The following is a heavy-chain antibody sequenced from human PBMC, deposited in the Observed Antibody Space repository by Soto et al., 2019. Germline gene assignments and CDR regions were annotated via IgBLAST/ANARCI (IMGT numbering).Heavy chain of an antibody. CDR2: INHSGST. D-gene: IGHD3-3*01. J-gene: IGHJ4*02. CDR3: ARGTNLRCLD. V-gene: IGHV4-34*01. Sequence: PSETLSLTCAAYGGSFGAYYWTWIRQPPGKGLEWIGEINHSGSTNYNPSLESRVTISVDTSKNQFSLKLSSVTAADTAVYYCARGTNLRCLDWGQGTLVTVSS. CDR1: GGSFGAYY.